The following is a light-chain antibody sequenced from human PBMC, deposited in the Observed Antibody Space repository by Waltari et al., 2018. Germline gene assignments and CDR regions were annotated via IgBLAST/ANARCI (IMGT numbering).Light chain of an antibody. Sequence: QSALTQPASVSGSPGQSITISCTGTSSDIGGFNYVSWYQQHPGKGPKLMIYDVNNRPSGVSNRFSVSKSGNTASLTISGLQAEDEADYYCSSYTSTSTYVFGGGTKVTVL. CDR3: SSYTSTSTYV. CDR2: DVN. CDR1: SSDIGGFNY. J-gene: IGLJ1*01. V-gene: IGLV2-14*03.